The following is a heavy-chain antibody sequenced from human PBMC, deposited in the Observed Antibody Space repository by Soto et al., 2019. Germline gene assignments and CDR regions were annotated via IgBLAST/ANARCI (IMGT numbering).Heavy chain of an antibody. J-gene: IGHJ4*01. Sequence: GGSLRLACAASGFTFSNAWMSWVRQAPGKGLEWVGRIKSKTDGGTTDYAAPVKGRFTMSRDDSTNTLFLQMISLKTEDTAVYYCTTATYDFCTRTYYFDYSGQGAPVTGSS. V-gene: IGHV3-15*05. CDR1: GFTFSNAW. CDR3: TTATYDFCTRTYYFDY. CDR2: IKSKTDGGTT. D-gene: IGHD3-3*01.